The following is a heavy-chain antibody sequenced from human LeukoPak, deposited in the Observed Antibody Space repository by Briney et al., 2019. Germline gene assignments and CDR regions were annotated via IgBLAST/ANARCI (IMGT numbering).Heavy chain of an antibody. CDR1: GYTFTSYY. V-gene: IGHV1-46*01. Sequence: ASVKVSCKASGYTFTSYYMHWVRQAPGQGLEWMGIINPSGGSTSYAQKFQGRVTKTRDTSTSTVYMELSSLRSEDTAVYYCARARGPYNWFDPWGQGTLVTVSS. J-gene: IGHJ5*02. D-gene: IGHD3-10*01. CDR3: ARARGPYNWFDP. CDR2: INPSGGST.